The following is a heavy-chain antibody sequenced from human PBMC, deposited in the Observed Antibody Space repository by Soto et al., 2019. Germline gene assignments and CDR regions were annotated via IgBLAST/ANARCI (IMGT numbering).Heavy chain of an antibody. V-gene: IGHV4-34*01. CDR3: ARGYCSSTSCYHVWFDP. J-gene: IGHJ5*02. CDR2: INHSGST. D-gene: IGHD2-2*01. Sequence: SETLSLTCAVYGGSFSGYYWSWIRQPPGNGLEWIGEINHSGSTNYNPSLKSRVTISVDTSKNQFSLKLSSVTAADTAVYYCARGYCSSTSCYHVWFDPWGQGTLVTVSS. CDR1: GGSFSGYY.